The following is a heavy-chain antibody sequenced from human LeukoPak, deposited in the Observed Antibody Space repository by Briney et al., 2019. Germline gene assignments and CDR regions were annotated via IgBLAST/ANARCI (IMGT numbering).Heavy chain of an antibody. CDR3: SRGSDESKTGDS. CDR1: GGSFNNYY. D-gene: IGHD3-9*01. J-gene: IGHJ4*02. Sequence: PSETLSLTCAVYGGSFNNYYWSWIRQPPGKGLEWIGEMHHYGFTNVNPSLTSRVSISIDTSKNQFSLTLTSVTAADTAIYYCSRGSDESKTGDSWGEGSLVTVSS. CDR2: MHHYGFT. V-gene: IGHV4-34*01.